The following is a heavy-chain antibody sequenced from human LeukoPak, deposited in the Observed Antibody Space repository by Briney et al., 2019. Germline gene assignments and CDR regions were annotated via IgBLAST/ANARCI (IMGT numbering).Heavy chain of an antibody. J-gene: IGHJ4*02. CDR2: ISSSSSYI. V-gene: IGHV3-21*01. CDR1: GFTFSSYA. Sequence: GGSLRLSCAASGFTFSSYAMSWVRQAPGRGLEWVSAISSSSSYIYYADSVKGRFTISRDNAKNSLYLQMNSLRAEDTAVYYCARDSSTSEANIDYWGQGTLVTVSS. CDR3: ARDSSTSEANIDY. D-gene: IGHD2-2*01.